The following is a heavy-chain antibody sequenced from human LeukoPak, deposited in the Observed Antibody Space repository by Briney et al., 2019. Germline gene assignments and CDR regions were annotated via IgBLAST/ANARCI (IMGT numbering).Heavy chain of an antibody. CDR2: IIPIFGTA. CDR1: GGTFSSYA. CDR3: AREGGMDSSGYHYFDY. V-gene: IGHV1-69*05. D-gene: IGHD3-22*01. Sequence: SVKVSCKASGGTFSSYAISWVRQAPGQGLEWMGGIIPIFGTANYAQKFQGRVTITTDKSTQIAYMELSTLRSEDTAVYYCAREGGMDSSGYHYFDYWGQGTLVTVSS. J-gene: IGHJ4*02.